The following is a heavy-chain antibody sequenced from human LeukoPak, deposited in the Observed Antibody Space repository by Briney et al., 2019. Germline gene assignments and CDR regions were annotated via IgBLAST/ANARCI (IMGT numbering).Heavy chain of an antibody. CDR2: IYYSGST. CDR1: GGSISSSSYY. V-gene: IGHV4-39*07. J-gene: IGHJ4*02. D-gene: IGHD5-12*01. Sequence: SETLSLTCTVSGGSISSSSYYWGWIRQPPGKGLEWIGSIYYSGSTYYNPSLKSRVTISVDTSKNQFSLKLSSVTAADTAVYYCARLVATTLSFDYWGLGTLVTVSS. CDR3: ARLVATTLSFDY.